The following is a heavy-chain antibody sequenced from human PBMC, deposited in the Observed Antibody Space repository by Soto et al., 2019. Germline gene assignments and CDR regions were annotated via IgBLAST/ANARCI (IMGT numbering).Heavy chain of an antibody. V-gene: IGHV1-18*04. CDR2: ISAYNGNT. D-gene: IGHD3-3*01. Sequence: ASVKVSCKASGYTFTGYDMHCVRHAPGQGLEWMGWISAYNGNTNYAQKLQGRVTMTTDTSTSTAYMELRSLRSDDTAVYYCARGGVYDFWSGSAFDIWGQGTMVTVSS. CDR3: ARGGVYDFWSGSAFDI. J-gene: IGHJ3*02. CDR1: GYTFTGYD.